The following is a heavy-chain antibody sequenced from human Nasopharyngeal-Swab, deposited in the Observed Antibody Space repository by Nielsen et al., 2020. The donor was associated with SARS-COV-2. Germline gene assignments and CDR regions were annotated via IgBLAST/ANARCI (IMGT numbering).Heavy chain of an antibody. J-gene: IGHJ4*02. V-gene: IGHV1-3*01. CDR1: GYTFTSYA. CDR3: ARETGGDGYNGGLGY. D-gene: IGHD5-24*01. Sequence: ASVKVSCKASGYTFTSYAMHWVRQAPGQRLEWMGWINAGNGNTKYSQKFQGRVTITRDTSASTAYMELSSLRSEDTAVYYCARETGGDGYNGGLGYWGQGTLVTVSS. CDR2: INAGNGNT.